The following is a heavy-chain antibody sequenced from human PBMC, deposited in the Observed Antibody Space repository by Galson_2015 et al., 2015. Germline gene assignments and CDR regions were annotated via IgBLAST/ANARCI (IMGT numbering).Heavy chain of an antibody. CDR3: AKDMGVAGFDYYSRGDY. Sequence: NYAQKFQGRVTITADESTSTAYMELSSLRSEDTALYYCAKDMGVAGFDYYSRGDYWGQGTLVTVSS. J-gene: IGHJ4*02. V-gene: IGHV1-69*01. D-gene: IGHD2-15*01.